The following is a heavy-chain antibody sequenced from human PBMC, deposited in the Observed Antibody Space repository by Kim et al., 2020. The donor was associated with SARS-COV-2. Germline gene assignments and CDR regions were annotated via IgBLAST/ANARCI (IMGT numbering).Heavy chain of an antibody. D-gene: IGHD2-8*02. Sequence: SETLSLTCDVSGGSVSGYFWSWVRQSPGKGLEWIGYVFYGGNTNYKASLESRLTLSVYTSKNQISLSLRSVTAADTAVYFCVRDRAGFCTGAHCGRFDQWGQGT. CDR3: VRDRAGFCTGAHCGRFDQ. CDR2: VFYGGNT. CDR1: GGSVSGYF. J-gene: IGHJ4*02. V-gene: IGHV4-59*02.